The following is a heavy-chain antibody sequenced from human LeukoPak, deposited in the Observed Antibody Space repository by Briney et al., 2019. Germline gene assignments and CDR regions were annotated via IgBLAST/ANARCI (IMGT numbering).Heavy chain of an antibody. J-gene: IGHJ4*02. D-gene: IGHD6-13*01. CDR2: ISWNSGSI. V-gene: IGHV3-9*03. CDR3: AKVRDSSSWYKGDYFDY. CDR1: GFTFDDYA. Sequence: GGSLRLSCAASGFTFDDYAMHWVRQAPGKGLEWVSGISWNSGSIGYADSVKGRFTISRDNAKNSLYLQMNSLRAEDMASYYCAKVRDSSSWYKGDYFDYWGQGTLVTVSS.